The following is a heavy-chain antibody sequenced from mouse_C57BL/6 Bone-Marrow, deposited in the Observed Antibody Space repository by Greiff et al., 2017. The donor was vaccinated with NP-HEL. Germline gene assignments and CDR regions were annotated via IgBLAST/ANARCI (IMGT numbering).Heavy chain of an antibody. CDR1: GYTFTSYG. J-gene: IGHJ3*01. CDR2: IYPRSGNT. V-gene: IGHV1-81*01. Sequence: QVQLQQSGAELARPGASVKLSCKASGYTFTSYGISWVKQRTGQGLEWIGEIYPRSGNTYYNEKFKGKATLTADKSSSTAYMELRSLTSEDSAVDFCARWRLRYPAWFAYWGQGTLVTVSA. CDR3: ARWRLRYPAWFAY. D-gene: IGHD1-1*01.